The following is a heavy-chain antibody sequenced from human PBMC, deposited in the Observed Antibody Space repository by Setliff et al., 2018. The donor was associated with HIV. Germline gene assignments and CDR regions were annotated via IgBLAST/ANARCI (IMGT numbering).Heavy chain of an antibody. J-gene: IGHJ4*02. D-gene: IGHD2-2*01. Sequence: SETLSLTCTVSGGSISDSHWSWIRQPPGKGLEWIGYVYYSRTSSHENFFHTGTIKYNPSLESRVTRTRDTSISTAYMELSRLRSDDTAVYYCARARVGYCSSTSCYGVYYFDYWGQGTLVTVSS. CDR1: GGSISDSH. CDR3: ARARVGYCSSTSCYGVYYFDY. CDR2: VYYSRTSSHENFFHTGTI. V-gene: IGHV4-59*01.